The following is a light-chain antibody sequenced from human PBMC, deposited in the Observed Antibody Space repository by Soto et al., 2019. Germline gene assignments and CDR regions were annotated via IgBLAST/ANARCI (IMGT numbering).Light chain of an antibody. J-gene: IGLJ1*01. CDR2: SND. CDR3: AAWDDSLNGYV. CDR1: RSNIGSNT. Sequence: QSVLAQPPSASGTPGQRVTISCSGSRSNIGSNTVNWYQQLPGTAPKLLIYSNDQRPSRVPDPFSGSKSGTSASLAISGLQSEDEADCYCAAWDDSLNGYVFGTGTKVTVL. V-gene: IGLV1-44*01.